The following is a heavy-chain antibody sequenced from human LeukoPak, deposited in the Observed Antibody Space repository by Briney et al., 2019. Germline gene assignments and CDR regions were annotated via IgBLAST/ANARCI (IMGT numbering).Heavy chain of an antibody. CDR1: GLTFSTNW. Sequence: GGSLRLSCAASGLTFSTNWGKWVRPAPGKGLEWVANIKQDGREKNYVDSVKGRFTISRDNAENSLYLQMTSLRVEDTAVYYCVGGSGWLPDYWGQGTLVTVSS. V-gene: IGHV3-7*01. CDR2: IKQDGREK. CDR3: VGGSGWLPDY. D-gene: IGHD6-19*01. J-gene: IGHJ4*02.